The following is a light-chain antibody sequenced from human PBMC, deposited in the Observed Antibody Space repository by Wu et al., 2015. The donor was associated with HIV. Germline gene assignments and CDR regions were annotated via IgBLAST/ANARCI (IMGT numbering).Light chain of an antibody. CDR1: QSVSSNS. Sequence: SCRASQSVSSNSLAWYQQKVWPRLPRLLIYRASSRATGIPDRFSGSGSGTDFTLTISRLEPEDSAVYYCQQYGGSPPVTFGQGTRLDIK. J-gene: IGKJ5*01. CDR3: QQYGGSPPVT. CDR2: RAS. V-gene: IGKV3-20*01.